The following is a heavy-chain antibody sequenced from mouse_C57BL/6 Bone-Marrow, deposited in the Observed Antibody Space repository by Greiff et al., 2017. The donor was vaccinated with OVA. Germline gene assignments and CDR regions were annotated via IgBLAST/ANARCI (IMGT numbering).Heavy chain of an antibody. D-gene: IGHD3-1*01. CDR3: TGGGFSFDY. J-gene: IGHJ2*01. CDR1: GFNIKDDY. Sequence: VHVKQSGAELVRPGASVKLSCTASGFNIKDDYMHWVKQRPEQGLEWIGWIDPENGDTEYASKFQGKATITADTSSNTAYLQLSSLTSEDTAVYYCTGGGFSFDYWGQGTTLTVSS. CDR2: IDPENGDT. V-gene: IGHV14-4*01.